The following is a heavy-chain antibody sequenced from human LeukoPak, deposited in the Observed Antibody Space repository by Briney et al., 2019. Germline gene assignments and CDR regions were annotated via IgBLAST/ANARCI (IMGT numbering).Heavy chain of an antibody. CDR2: ISGDGGST. D-gene: IGHD5-12*01. V-gene: IGHV3-43*02. Sequence: GGSLRLSCAASGFTFDGYAMHWVRQAPGKGLEWVSLISGDGGSTYYADSVKGRFTISRDNSKNSLYLQMNSLRTEDTALYYCAIDPYSGYDSGQFDYWGQGTLVTVSS. CDR1: GFTFDGYA. J-gene: IGHJ4*02. CDR3: AIDPYSGYDSGQFDY.